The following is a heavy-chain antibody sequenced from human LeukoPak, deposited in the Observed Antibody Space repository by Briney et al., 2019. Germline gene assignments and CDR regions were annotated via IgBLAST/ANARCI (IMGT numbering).Heavy chain of an antibody. J-gene: IGHJ6*02. CDR3: ARDPGSGSYYDYYYYGMDV. CDR2: IIPIFGTA. CDR1: GGTFSSYA. D-gene: IGHD3-10*01. Sequence: GASVKVSCKASGGTFSSYAISWVRQAPGHGLEWMGGIIPIFGTANYAQKFQGRVTITADESTSTAYMELSSLRSEDTAVYYCARDPGSGSYYDYYYYGMDVWGQGTTVTVSS. V-gene: IGHV1-69*13.